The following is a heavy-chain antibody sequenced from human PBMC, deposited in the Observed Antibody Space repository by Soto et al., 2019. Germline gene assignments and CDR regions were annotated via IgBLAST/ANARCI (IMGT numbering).Heavy chain of an antibody. V-gene: IGHV1-3*01. CDR3: ARRSAELSSLDF. Sequence: ASVKVSCKASGYTFTSYAMHWVRQAPGQRLEWMGWINAGNGNTKYSQKFQGRVTITRDTSASTAYMELSSLRSEDTAVYYCARRSAELSSLDFWGQGTLVTVSS. CDR2: INAGNGNT. D-gene: IGHD1-26*01. CDR1: GYTFTSYA. J-gene: IGHJ4*02.